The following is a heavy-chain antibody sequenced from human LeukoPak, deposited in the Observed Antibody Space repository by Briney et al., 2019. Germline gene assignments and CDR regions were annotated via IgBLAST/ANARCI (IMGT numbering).Heavy chain of an antibody. V-gene: IGHV3-23*01. J-gene: IGHJ4*02. CDR2: ISGSGDST. CDR3: AKDAVYDSSGYYPYYFDY. Sequence: GGSLRLSCAASGFTFSNYVMSWVRQAPGKGLEWVSGISGSGDSTYYADSVKGRFTISRDNAKNSLYLQMNSLRAEDTALYYCAKDAVYDSSGYYPYYFDYWGQGTLVTVSS. D-gene: IGHD3-22*01. CDR1: GFTFSNYV.